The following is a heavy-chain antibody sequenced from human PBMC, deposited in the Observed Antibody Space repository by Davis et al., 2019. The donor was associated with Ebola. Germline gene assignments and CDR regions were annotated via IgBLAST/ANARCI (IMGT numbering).Heavy chain of an antibody. V-gene: IGHV3-48*03. D-gene: IGHD3-3*01. J-gene: IGHJ4*02. CDR1: GFTFSSYE. CDR3: ARGGLLEWARDYFDY. CDR2: INNGGSTM. Sequence: PGGSLRLSCAASGFTFSSYEMNWVRQAPGKGLEWVSYINNGGSTMYYASVKGRFTISRDNSKNSLYLQMNSLRAEDTAVYYCARGGLLEWARDYFDYWGQGTLVTVSS.